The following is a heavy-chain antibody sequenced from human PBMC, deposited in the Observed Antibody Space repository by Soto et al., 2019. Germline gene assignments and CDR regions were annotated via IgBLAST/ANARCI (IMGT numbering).Heavy chain of an antibody. J-gene: IGHJ4*02. D-gene: IGHD3-22*01. CDR2: VFHSGDT. Sequence: QVQLQESGPGLVKPSGTLSLTCVVSGGSISGRNWWSWVRQAPGKGLEWIGEVFHSGDTTYTPSLRSQVTISVDKSKNQFSLKLNSVTAADTAVYYCARLIYDSRLNYFYFDFWGQGALVTVSS. CDR1: GGSISGRNW. CDR3: ARLIYDSRLNYFYFDF. V-gene: IGHV4-4*02.